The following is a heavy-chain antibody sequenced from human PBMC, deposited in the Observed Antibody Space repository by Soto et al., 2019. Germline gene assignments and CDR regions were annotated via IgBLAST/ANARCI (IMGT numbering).Heavy chain of an antibody. CDR3: ARDLYSSSARYFDY. Sequence: EVQVVECGGSLVKPGGSLRLSCAASGFTFSSYSMNWVSQAPGKGLEWVSSISSSSSYIYYADSVKGRFTISRDNAKNSLYLQMNSLRAEDTDVYYCARDLYSSSARYFDYWCQGTLVTVSS. CDR2: ISSSSSYI. CDR1: GFTFSSYS. D-gene: IGHD6-6*01. J-gene: IGHJ4*02. V-gene: IGHV3-21*01.